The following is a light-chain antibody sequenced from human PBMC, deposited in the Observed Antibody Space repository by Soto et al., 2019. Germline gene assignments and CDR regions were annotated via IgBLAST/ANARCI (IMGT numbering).Light chain of an antibody. Sequence: EIVLTQSPGTLSLSPGDGATLSCRASQSVSTYYLAWYQQKPGQAPRLLIYGASSRATGIPDRFSGSGSGPDFTLTISRLEPEEFAVYYCQQYASSPWTFGQGTQVEIK. J-gene: IGKJ1*01. V-gene: IGKV3-20*01. CDR1: QSVSTYY. CDR2: GAS. CDR3: QQYASSPWT.